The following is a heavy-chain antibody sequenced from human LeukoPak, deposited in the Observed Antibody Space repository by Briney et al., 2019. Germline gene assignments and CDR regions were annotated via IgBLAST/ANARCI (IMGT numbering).Heavy chain of an antibody. V-gene: IGHV4-31*03. Sequence: SETLSLTCTVSGGSISSSSYYWGWIRQLPGKGLDWIGYIYSSGTTYYNPSLKSRVTMSVDTSKNQFSLKLISVTAADTAVYYCARDVTGGSYFDYWGQGTLVTVSS. CDR2: IYSSGTT. D-gene: IGHD1-26*01. J-gene: IGHJ4*02. CDR3: ARDVTGGSYFDY. CDR1: GGSISSSSYY.